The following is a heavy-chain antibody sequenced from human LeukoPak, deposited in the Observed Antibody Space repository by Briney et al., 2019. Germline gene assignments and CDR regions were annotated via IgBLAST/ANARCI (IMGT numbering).Heavy chain of an antibody. CDR2: IYYSGST. V-gene: IGHV4-4*02. Sequence: PSETLSLTCAVSGGSITSTNWWSWVRQPPGKGLEWIGEIYYSGSTNYNPSLKSRVTISVDTSKNQFSLKLSSVTAADTAVYYCARVPRFASGIAAAGSFDYWGQGTLVTVSS. D-gene: IGHD6-13*01. J-gene: IGHJ4*02. CDR1: GGSITSTNW. CDR3: ARVPRFASGIAAAGSFDY.